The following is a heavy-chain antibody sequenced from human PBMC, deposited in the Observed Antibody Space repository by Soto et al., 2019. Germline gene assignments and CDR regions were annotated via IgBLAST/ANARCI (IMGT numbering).Heavy chain of an antibody. J-gene: IGHJ6*02. CDR1: GFTFSSYA. D-gene: IGHD3-22*01. CDR2: ISGSGGST. CDR3: SKNWLTVYYYYGMDV. V-gene: IGHV3-23*01. Sequence: EVQLLESGGGLVQPGGSLRLSCAASGFTFSSYAMSWVRQAPGKGLEWVSAISGSGGSTYYADSVKGRFTISRDNSKNTRYLQMNSLRAEDTAVYYCSKNWLTVYYYYGMDVCGQGTTVTVSS.